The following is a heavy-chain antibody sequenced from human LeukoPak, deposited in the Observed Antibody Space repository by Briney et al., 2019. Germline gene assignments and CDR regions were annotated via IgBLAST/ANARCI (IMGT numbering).Heavy chain of an antibody. V-gene: IGHV3-30*18. CDR2: ISYDGSNK. D-gene: IGHD6-6*01. CDR3: AKEVRAARSWWYFDL. Sequence: GGSLRLSCAASGFTFSSYGMHGVRQAPGKGLEWVAVISYDGSNKYYADSVKGRFTISRDNSKNTLYLQMNSLRAEDTAVYYCAKEVRAARSWWYFDLWGRGTLVTVSS. J-gene: IGHJ2*01. CDR1: GFTFSSYG.